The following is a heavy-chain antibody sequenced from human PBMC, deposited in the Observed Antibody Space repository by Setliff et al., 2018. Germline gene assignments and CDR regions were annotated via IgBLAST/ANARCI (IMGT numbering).Heavy chain of an antibody. CDR1: GFTFSSYA. CDR2: MSSNGGST. CDR3: ARDHVHIAAAGKRTVPSHGMDV. Sequence: GGSLRLSCSASGFTFSSYAMHWVRQAPGKGLEYVSAMSSNGGSTYYADSVKGRFTISKDDSKNTLYLQMNGLRAEATAVYYCARDHVHIAAAGKRTVPSHGMDVWGQGTTVTVSS. J-gene: IGHJ6*02. D-gene: IGHD6-13*01. V-gene: IGHV3-64*04.